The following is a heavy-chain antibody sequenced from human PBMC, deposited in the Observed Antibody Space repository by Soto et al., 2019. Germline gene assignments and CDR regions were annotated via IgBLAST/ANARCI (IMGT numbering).Heavy chain of an antibody. J-gene: IGHJ4*02. V-gene: IGHV4-31*03. CDR2: IYYSGST. Sequence: TQSLTCTVSDGSISSGGYYWSWIHQHPGKGLEWIGYIYYSGSTYYNPSLKSRVTISVDTSKNQFSLKLSSVTAADTAVYYCAREKATPSPYYFDYWGQGTLVTVSS. CDR3: AREKATPSPYYFDY. CDR1: DGSISSGGYY.